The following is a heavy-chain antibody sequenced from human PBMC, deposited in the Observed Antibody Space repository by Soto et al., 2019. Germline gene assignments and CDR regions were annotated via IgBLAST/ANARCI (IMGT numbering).Heavy chain of an antibody. D-gene: IGHD4-17*01. Sequence: QVQLVQSGAEVKKPGSSVKVSCKASGGTFSSYAISWVRQAPGQGLEWMGGIIPIFGTANYAQKFQGRVTVTADETTGIADVGLSMLKSYDTAVYYCARRDGEYAAGYYYYGMDVWGQGTTVTVSS. CDR2: IIPIFGTA. V-gene: IGHV1-69*12. CDR3: ARRDGEYAAGYYYYGMDV. J-gene: IGHJ6*02. CDR1: GGTFSSYA.